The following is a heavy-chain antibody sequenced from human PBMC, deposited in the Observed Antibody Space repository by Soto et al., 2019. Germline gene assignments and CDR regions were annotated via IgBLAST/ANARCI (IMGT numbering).Heavy chain of an antibody. CDR3: ARTYQDVNWFDP. D-gene: IGHD3-16*01. CDR1: GGSISSYY. J-gene: IGHJ5*02. CDR2: IYYSGST. Sequence: SETLSLTCTVSGGSISSYYWSWIRQPPGKGLEWIGYIYYSGSTNYNPSLKSRVTISVDTSKNQFSLKLSSVTAADTAVYYCARTYQDVNWFDPWGQGTLVTVSS. V-gene: IGHV4-59*08.